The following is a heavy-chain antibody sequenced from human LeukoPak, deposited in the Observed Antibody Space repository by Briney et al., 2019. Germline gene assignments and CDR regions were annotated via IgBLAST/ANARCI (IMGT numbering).Heavy chain of an antibody. CDR3: ARCGLDSGDYWTSFDY. J-gene: IGHJ4*02. CDR2: INPSGGST. Sequence: GASVKVSFKASGYTLTSYYIHWVRQAPGQGLEWMGTINPSGGSTTYAQKFQGRVTISVDTSQNQFSLKLSSVTAADTAVYYCARCGLDSGDYWTSFDYWGQGVLVTVSS. V-gene: IGHV1-46*01. CDR1: GYTLTSYY. D-gene: IGHD3-22*01.